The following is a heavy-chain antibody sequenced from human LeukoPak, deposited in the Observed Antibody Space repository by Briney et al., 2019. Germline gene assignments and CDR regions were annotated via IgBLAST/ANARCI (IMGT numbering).Heavy chain of an antibody. V-gene: IGHV1-69*05. Sequence: GASVKVSCKASGGTFSSYAISWVRQAPGQGLEWMGGIIPIFGTANYAQKFQGRVTITTDESTSTAYMELSSLGSEDTAVYYCARGRVSRPDNWFDPWGQGTLVTVSS. CDR1: GGTFSSYA. J-gene: IGHJ5*02. CDR2: IIPIFGTA. D-gene: IGHD5/OR15-5a*01. CDR3: ARGRVSRPDNWFDP.